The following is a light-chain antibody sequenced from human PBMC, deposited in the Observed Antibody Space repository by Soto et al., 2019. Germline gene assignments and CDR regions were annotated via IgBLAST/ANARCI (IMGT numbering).Light chain of an antibody. CDR3: QLFGASRT. V-gene: IGKV3-20*01. Sequence: ENLLTQSPGTRSVSPGGGATGACRASQSITGSYLAWYQRKPGKAPRLLIYGASSRAAGIPDRLSGRGAGTQFTLPIESLEPADSAVYYCQLFGASRTFGQGTQVEIK. J-gene: IGKJ1*01. CDR2: GAS. CDR1: QSITGSY.